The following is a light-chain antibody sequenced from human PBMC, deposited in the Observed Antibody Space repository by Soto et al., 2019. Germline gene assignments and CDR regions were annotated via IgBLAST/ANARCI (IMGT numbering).Light chain of an antibody. V-gene: IGLV1-47*01. CDR1: SSNIGDNF. Sequence: QAVVTQPPSASGTPGQRVTISCSGSSSNIGDNFVCWYQHLPGSAPKLLIHRNSLRPSGVPDRFSGSKSGTSASLAITGLRSEDEAEYYCATWDDSLIRYIFGTGTKLTVL. J-gene: IGLJ1*01. CDR2: RNS. CDR3: ATWDDSLIRYI.